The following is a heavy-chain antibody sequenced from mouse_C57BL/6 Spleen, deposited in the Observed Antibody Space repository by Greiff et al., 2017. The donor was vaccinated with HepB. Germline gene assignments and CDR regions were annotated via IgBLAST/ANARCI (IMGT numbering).Heavy chain of an antibody. V-gene: IGHV1-59*01. CDR2: IDPSDSYT. CDR1: GYTFTSYW. Sequence: QVQLQQPGAELVRPGTSVKLSCKASGYTFTSYWMHWVKQRPGQGLEWIGVIDPSDSYTNYNQKFKGKATLTVDTSSSTAYMQLSSLTSEDSAVYYCARARGGNRYYFDYWGQGTTLTVSS. J-gene: IGHJ2*01. D-gene: IGHD2-1*01. CDR3: ARARGGNRYYFDY.